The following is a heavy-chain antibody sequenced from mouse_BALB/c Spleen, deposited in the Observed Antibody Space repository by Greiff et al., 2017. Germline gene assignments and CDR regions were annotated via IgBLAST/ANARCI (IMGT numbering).Heavy chain of an antibody. CDR2: ISSGGST. J-gene: IGHJ4*01. V-gene: IGHV5-6-5*01. CDR3: ARVDDYPYYYAMDY. CDR1: GFTFSSYA. D-gene: IGHD2-4*01. Sequence: DVMLVESGGGLVKPGGSLKLSCAASGFTFSSYAMSWVRQTPEKRLEWVASISSGGSTYYPDSVKGRFTISRDNARNILYLQMSSLRSEDTAMYYCARVDDYPYYYAMDYWGQGTSVTVSS.